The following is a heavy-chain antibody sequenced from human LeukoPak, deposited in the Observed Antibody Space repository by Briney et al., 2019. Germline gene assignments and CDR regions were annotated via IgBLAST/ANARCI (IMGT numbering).Heavy chain of an antibody. CDR3: ARVFRGFPFDY. V-gene: IGHV3-48*04. CDR2: ISSSGSTI. J-gene: IGHJ4*02. D-gene: IGHD5-12*01. CDR1: GFTFSSYS. Sequence: GGSLRLSCIASGFTFSSYSMHWIRQAPGKGLEWVSYISSSGSTIYYADSVKGRFTISRDNAKNSLYLQMNSLRAEDMAVYYCARVFRGFPFDYWGQGTLVTVSS.